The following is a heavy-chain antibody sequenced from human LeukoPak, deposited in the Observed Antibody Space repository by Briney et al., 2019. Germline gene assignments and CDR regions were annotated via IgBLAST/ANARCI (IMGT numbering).Heavy chain of an antibody. J-gene: IGHJ4*02. CDR3: ARHLLRGQNFVY. V-gene: IGHV3-7*01. Sequence: GGSLRLSCGTSGFTFSDSWMSWFRQAPGQGLEWVASIKDDGSDKYYLDSVRGRFTISRDNAEDSLYLQLDDLRAEDTAVFYCARHLLRGQNFVYWGQGTLVTVSS. CDR2: IKDDGSDK. CDR1: GFTFSDSW.